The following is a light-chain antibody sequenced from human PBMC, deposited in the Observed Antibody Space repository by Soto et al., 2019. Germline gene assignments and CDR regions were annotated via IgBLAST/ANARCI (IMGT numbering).Light chain of an antibody. J-gene: IGLJ3*02. CDR3: QSYDSSLSWV. CDR1: SSNIGSGYA. CDR2: ANS. V-gene: IGLV1-40*01. Sequence: QSVLTQPPSVSGAPGQSVTISCTGSSSNIGSGYAVHWYLQLPGTAPKLLIYANSNRPSGVPDRFSGSKSGTSASLAITGLQAEDEADYYCQSYDSSLSWVFGGGTKLTVL.